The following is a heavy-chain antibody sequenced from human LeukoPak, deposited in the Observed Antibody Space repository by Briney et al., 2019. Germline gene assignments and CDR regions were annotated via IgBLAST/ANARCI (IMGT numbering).Heavy chain of an antibody. CDR3: AREIPHYDFWSGPGYQPRGYFDY. CDR1: GFTVSSNY. Sequence: GGSLRLSCAASGFTVSSNYMSWVRQAPGKGLEWVSVIYSGGSTYYADSVKGRFTISRDNSKNTLYLQMNSLRAEDTAVYYCAREIPHYDFWSGPGYQPRGYFDYWGQGTLVTVSS. J-gene: IGHJ4*02. D-gene: IGHD3-3*01. CDR2: IYSGGST. V-gene: IGHV3-53*01.